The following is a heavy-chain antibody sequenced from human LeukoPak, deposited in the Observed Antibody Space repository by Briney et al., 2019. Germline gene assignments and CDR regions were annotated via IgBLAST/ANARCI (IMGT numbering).Heavy chain of an antibody. D-gene: IGHD2-2*01. CDR3: ARWRGSTSERSDY. Sequence: GGSLRLSCTASAFTVSDYWMTWVRQAPGKGLEWAANIKQDGSAKYYVDSVKGRFTISRDNAKNSLYLQMDSLRVEDTDTYYCARWRGSTSERSDYWGQGTLVTVSS. CDR1: AFTVSDYW. J-gene: IGHJ4*02. CDR2: IKQDGSAK. V-gene: IGHV3-7*01.